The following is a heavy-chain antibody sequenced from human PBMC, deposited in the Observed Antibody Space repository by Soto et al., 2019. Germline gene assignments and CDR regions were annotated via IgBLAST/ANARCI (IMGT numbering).Heavy chain of an antibody. J-gene: IGHJ6*02. D-gene: IGHD6-6*01. CDR2: IIPIFGTA. Sequence: ASVKVSCKASGGTFSSYAISWVRQAPGQGLEWMGGIIPIFGTANYAQKFRGRVTITADESTSTAYMELSSLRSEDTAVYYCARGYSSSSWYYYYGMDVWGQGTTVTVSS. CDR1: GGTFSSYA. CDR3: ARGYSSSSWYYYYGMDV. V-gene: IGHV1-69*13.